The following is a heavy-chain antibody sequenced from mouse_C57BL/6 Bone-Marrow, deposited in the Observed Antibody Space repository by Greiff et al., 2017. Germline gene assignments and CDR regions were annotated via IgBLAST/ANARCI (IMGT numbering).Heavy chain of an antibody. CDR3: SPYYGSSLAEFAY. D-gene: IGHD1-1*01. CDR1: GYTFTSYW. J-gene: IGHJ3*01. Sequence: QVQLQQSGAELVKPGASVKLSCKASGYTFTSYWMQWVKQRPGQGLEWIGEIDPSDSYTNYNQKFKGKATLTVDTSSSTAYMQLSSLTSEDSAVYYCSPYYGSSLAEFAYWGQGTLVTVSA. V-gene: IGHV1-50*01. CDR2: IDPSDSYT.